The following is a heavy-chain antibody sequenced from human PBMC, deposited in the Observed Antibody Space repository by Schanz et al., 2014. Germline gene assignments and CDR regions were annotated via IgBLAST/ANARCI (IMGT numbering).Heavy chain of an antibody. J-gene: IGHJ4*02. CDR3: ARDRQNIASPATGFDS. D-gene: IGHD6-13*01. Sequence: QVQLVQSGAEVKKPGSSVKVSCKASGDTFRSYTINWVRHAPGQGLEWMGRIIPITGITNYAERFQGRVTITADTSTAYMELSSLRSDDTALYYCARDRQNIASPATGFDSWGQGTLVTVSS. CDR2: IIPITGIT. V-gene: IGHV1-69*08. CDR1: GDTFRSYT.